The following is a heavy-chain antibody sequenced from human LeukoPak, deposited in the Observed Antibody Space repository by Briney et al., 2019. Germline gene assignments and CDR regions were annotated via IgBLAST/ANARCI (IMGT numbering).Heavy chain of an antibody. CDR2: IYTSGST. CDR1: GGSISSGSYY. J-gene: IGHJ2*01. D-gene: IGHD4-11*01. V-gene: IGHV4-61*02. CDR3: AGYGNYWDWYFDL. Sequence: SETLSLTCTVSGGSISSGSYYWRWIRQPAGKGLEWIGRIYTSGSTNYNPSLKSRVTMSVDTSKNQFSLKLSSVTAADTAVYYCAGYGNYWDWYFDLWGRGTLVTVSS.